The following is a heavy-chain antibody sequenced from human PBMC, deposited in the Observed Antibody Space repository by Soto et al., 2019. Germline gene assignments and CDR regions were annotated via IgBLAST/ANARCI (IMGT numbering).Heavy chain of an antibody. Sequence: GESLKISCAASGFTFSNYGMHWVRQAPGKGLEWVAVISYDGSNKYYADSVKGRFTISRDNSKNTLYLQMNSLRGEDTAVYYCAKDLGELRVALDIWGQGTVVTVSS. CDR2: ISYDGSNK. V-gene: IGHV3-30*18. CDR3: AKDLGELRVALDI. D-gene: IGHD3-16*01. J-gene: IGHJ3*02. CDR1: GFTFSNYG.